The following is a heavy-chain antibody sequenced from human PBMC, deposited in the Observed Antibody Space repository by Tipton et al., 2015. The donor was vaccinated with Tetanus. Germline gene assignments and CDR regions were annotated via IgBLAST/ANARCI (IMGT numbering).Heavy chain of an antibody. V-gene: IGHV3-15*07. D-gene: IGHD2-8*02. Sequence: SLRLSCAASGIIFTNAWMNWVRQAPGKGLEWVGRVKSKADGGTTDYAAPVKGRFSISRDDSKSTLYLQMNSLKTGDTAMYFCYASGIVGAGGRVDYWGRGTLVAVSS. CDR1: GIIFTNAW. CDR3: YASGIVGAGGRVDY. J-gene: IGHJ4*02. CDR2: VKSKADGGTT.